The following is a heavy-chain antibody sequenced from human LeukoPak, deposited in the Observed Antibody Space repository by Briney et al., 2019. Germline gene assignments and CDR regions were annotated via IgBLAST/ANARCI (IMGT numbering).Heavy chain of an antibody. CDR1: GFSVSSNY. V-gene: IGHV3-66*02. Sequence: GGSLRLSXAASGFSVSSNYMSWVRQAPGKGLEWVSVIYSGGTTYYADSVKGRFTISRDNSKNTLYLQMNSLRAEDTALYYCASGITGTNNWFDPWGQGTLVTVSS. CDR3: ASGITGTNNWFDP. D-gene: IGHD1-20*01. J-gene: IGHJ5*02. CDR2: IYSGGTT.